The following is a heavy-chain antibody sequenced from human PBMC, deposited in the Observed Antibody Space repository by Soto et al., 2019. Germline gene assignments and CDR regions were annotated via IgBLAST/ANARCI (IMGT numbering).Heavy chain of an antibody. CDR3: ARDHPHSYGVYYFDY. V-gene: IGHV5-51*01. D-gene: IGHD5-18*01. Sequence: GESLKISCKGSGYSFTSYWIGWVRQMPGKGLEWMGIIYPGDSDTRYSPSFQGQVTISADKSISTAYLQWSSLKASDTAVYYCARDHPHSYGVYYFDYWGQGTPVTVSS. CDR2: IYPGDSDT. CDR1: GYSFTSYW. J-gene: IGHJ4*02.